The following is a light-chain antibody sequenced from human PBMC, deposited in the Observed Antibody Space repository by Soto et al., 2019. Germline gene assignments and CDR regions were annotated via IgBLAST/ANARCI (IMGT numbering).Light chain of an antibody. CDR1: QRVSSN. V-gene: IGKV3-20*01. CDR2: GAS. J-gene: IGKJ1*01. CDR3: QQYGSSPWT. Sequence: EVVVTQSPATLSVSPGERATLSCRASQRVSSNLAWYQQKPGQAPRLLISGASRRATGVPDRFSGSGSGTDFTLTISRLEPEDFAVYYCQQYGSSPWTFGQGTKVDIK.